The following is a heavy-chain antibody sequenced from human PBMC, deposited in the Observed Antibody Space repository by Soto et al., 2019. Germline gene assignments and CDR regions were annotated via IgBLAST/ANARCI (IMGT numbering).Heavy chain of an antibody. CDR3: AGHPNYDILTGYIDY. CDR2: IYPGDSDT. CDR1: GYSLTSYW. Sequence: GESLKISCKGSGYSLTSYWIGWVRQMPGKGLEWMGIIYPGDSDTRYSPSFQGQVTISADKSISTAYLQWSSLKASDTAMYYCAGHPNYDILTGYIDYWGQGTLVTVSS. D-gene: IGHD3-9*01. J-gene: IGHJ4*02. V-gene: IGHV5-51*01.